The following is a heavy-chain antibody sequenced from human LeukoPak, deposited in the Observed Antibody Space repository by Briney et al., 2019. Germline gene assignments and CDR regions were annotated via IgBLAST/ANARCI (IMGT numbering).Heavy chain of an antibody. D-gene: IGHD3-22*01. CDR2: ISGSGGST. V-gene: IGHV3-23*01. CDR3: AKDVSVYYYDSSGYPLFDY. Sequence: GGPLRLSCAASGFTFSSYAMSWVRQAPGKGLEWVSAISGSGGSTYYADSVKGRFTISRDNSKNTLYLQMNSLRAEDTAVYYCAKDVSVYYYDSSGYPLFDYWGQGTLVTVSS. CDR1: GFTFSSYA. J-gene: IGHJ4*02.